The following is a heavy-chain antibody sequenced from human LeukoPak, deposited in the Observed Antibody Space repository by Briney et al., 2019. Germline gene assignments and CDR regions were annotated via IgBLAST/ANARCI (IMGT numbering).Heavy chain of an antibody. V-gene: IGHV4-4*07. Sequence: SETLSLTCTVSGGSISSYYWSWIRQPAGKGLEWIGRIFTSGSTNYNPSLKSRVTMSVDTSKNQFSLKLRSVTAADTAVYYCARDGYGGDQGAFDIWGQGTMVTVSS. CDR3: ARDGYGGDQGAFDI. D-gene: IGHD4-17*01. CDR2: IFTSGST. CDR1: GGSISSYY. J-gene: IGHJ3*02.